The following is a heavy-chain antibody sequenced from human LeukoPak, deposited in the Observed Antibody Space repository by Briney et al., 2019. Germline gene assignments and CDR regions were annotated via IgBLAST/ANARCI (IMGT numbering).Heavy chain of an antibody. CDR2: ISGSGGST. J-gene: IGHJ4*02. CDR3: AKEGYYDSSGYYPLGYFDY. V-gene: IGHV3-23*01. Sequence: PGASLRLSCAASGFTFSSYAMSWVRQAPGKGLEWVSAISGSGGSTYHADSVKGRFTISRDNSKNTLYLQMNSLRAEDTAVYYCAKEGYYDSSGYYPLGYFDYWGQGTLVTVSS. CDR1: GFTFSSYA. D-gene: IGHD3-22*01.